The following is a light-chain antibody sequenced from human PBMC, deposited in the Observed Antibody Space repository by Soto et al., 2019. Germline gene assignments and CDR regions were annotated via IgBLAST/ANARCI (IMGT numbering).Light chain of an antibody. CDR1: QSVDRD. CDR3: QQRYNGLT. Sequence: EIVLTQSPATLSLSPGERATLSCRASQSVDRDLGWFQQKPGQAPRLLIFDASNRAPGVPSRFSGSGSGTDFTLGISSLEPDDFAVYYCQQRYNGLTFGGGTKVEIK. J-gene: IGKJ4*01. CDR2: DAS. V-gene: IGKV3-11*01.